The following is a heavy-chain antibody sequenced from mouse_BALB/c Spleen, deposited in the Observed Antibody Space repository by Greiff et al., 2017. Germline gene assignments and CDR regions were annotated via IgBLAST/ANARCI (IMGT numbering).Heavy chain of an antibody. D-gene: IGHD2-5*01. V-gene: IGHV14-3*02. Sequence: EVQLQQSGAELVKPGASVKLSCTASGFNFNDTYMHWVKQRPEQGLEWIGRIDPANGNTKYDPKFQGKATITADTSSNTAYLQLSSLTSEDTAVYSCAMLCSNYNYYAMDYWGQGTSVTVSS. J-gene: IGHJ4*01. CDR3: AMLCSNYNYYAMDY. CDR1: GFNFNDTY. CDR2: IDPANGNT.